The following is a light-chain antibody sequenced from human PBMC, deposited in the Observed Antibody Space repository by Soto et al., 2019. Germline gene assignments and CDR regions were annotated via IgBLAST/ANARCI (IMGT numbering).Light chain of an antibody. CDR3: QQYYSPPHT. J-gene: IGKJ3*01. CDR2: WAS. V-gene: IGKV4-1*01. Sequence: DIVMTQSPDSLAVSLGERASINCKSSQNILYSSNNQNYLAWYQQKPGQPPKLLIYWASTRESGVPDRFSGSGSGTDFTLTISSLQAEDVAVYYGQQYYSPPHTFGPGTKVDI. CDR1: QNILYSSNNQNY.